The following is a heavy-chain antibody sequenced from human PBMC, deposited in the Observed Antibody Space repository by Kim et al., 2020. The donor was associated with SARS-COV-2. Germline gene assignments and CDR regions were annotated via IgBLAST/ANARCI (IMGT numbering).Heavy chain of an antibody. V-gene: IGHV3-33*01. CDR3: ARGGVKLELLGAHDY. D-gene: IGHD1-7*01. CDR1: GFTFSSYG. J-gene: IGHJ4*02. CDR2: IWYDGSNK. Sequence: GGSLRLSCAASGFTFSSYGMHWVRQAPGKGLEWVAVIWYDGSNKYYADSVKGRFTISRDNSKNTLYLQMNSLRAEDTAVYYCARGGVKLELLGAHDYWGQGTLVTVSS.